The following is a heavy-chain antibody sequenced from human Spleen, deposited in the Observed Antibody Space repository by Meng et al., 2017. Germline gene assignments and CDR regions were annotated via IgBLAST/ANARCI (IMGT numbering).Heavy chain of an antibody. V-gene: IGHV3-74*01. CDR2: INSDGSST. Sequence: GESLKISCAASGFTFSSYAMSWVRQAPGKGLVWVSRINSDGSSTSYADSVKGRFTISRDNAKNTLYLQMNSLRAEDTAVYYCARVGDYYDSSGYYLGYYFDYWGQGTLVTVSS. D-gene: IGHD3-22*01. CDR3: ARVGDYYDSSGYYLGYYFDY. CDR1: GFTFSSYA. J-gene: IGHJ4*02.